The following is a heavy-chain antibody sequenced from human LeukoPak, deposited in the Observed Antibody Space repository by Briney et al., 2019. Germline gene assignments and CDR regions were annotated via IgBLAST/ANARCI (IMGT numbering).Heavy chain of an antibody. D-gene: IGHD6-13*01. CDR3: ARYSSSWYYFDY. CDR1: GGSISSHY. Sequence: SEPLSLTCTVSGGSISSHYWIWIRQSPEKGLEWIGDISSSGSTGYNPSLRSRVTISLDTSKNQFSLKLSSVTAADTAVYYCARYSSSWYYFDYWGQGTLVTVSS. V-gene: IGHV4-59*11. CDR2: ISSSGST. J-gene: IGHJ4*02.